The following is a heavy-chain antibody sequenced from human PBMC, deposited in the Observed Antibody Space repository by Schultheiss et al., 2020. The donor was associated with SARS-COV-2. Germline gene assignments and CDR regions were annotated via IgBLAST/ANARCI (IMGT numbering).Heavy chain of an antibody. CDR1: GGSISSYY. CDR3: ARAIAHTAGGKPDDFDI. J-gene: IGHJ3*02. D-gene: IGHD3-16*01. Sequence: SETLSLTCTVSGGSISSYYWSWIRQPPGKGLEWIGYIYYSGSTNYNPSLKSRVTISVDTSKNQFSLKLSSVTAADTAVYYCARAIAHTAGGKPDDFDIWGQGTMVTVSS. V-gene: IGHV4-59*12. CDR2: IYYSGST.